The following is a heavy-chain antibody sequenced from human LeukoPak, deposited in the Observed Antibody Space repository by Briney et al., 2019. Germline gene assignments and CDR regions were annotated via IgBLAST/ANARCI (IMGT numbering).Heavy chain of an antibody. J-gene: IGHJ4*02. D-gene: IGHD1-26*01. Sequence: GGSLRLSCAASGFTFSSYSMNWVRQAPGKGLEWISGISGSGASTYYADSVKGRFTISRDDSRNTLYLQMNSLRGDDTAVYYCAKDVGKWESLHFFDYWGQGTLVTVSS. CDR3: AKDVGKWESLHFFDY. CDR2: ISGSGAST. CDR1: GFTFSSYS. V-gene: IGHV3-23*01.